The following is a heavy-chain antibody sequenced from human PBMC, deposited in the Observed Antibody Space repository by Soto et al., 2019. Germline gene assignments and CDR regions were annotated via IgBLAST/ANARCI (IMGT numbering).Heavy chain of an antibody. Sequence: SETLSLTCTVSGGSISSSSYYWGWIRQPPGKGLEWIGSIYYSGSTYYNPSLKSRVTISVDTSKNQFSLKLSSVTAADTAVYYCARIRGYSYGYVYFDYWGQGTLVT. CDR3: ARIRGYSYGYVYFDY. CDR2: IYYSGST. D-gene: IGHD5-18*01. J-gene: IGHJ4*02. CDR1: GGSISSSSYY. V-gene: IGHV4-39*01.